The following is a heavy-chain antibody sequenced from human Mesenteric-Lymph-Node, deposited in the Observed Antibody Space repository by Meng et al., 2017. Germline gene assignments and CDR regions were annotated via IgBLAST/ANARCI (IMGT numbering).Heavy chain of an antibody. Sequence: GGSLRLSCAASGFTFRSYAMSWVRQAPGKGLEWVSAISGDSVYTHYADSVEGRFTISRDNSKNTLYLQMNSLRADDTAVYYCANHEHVTTTSRYPFESWGQGTPVTVSS. D-gene: IGHD1-1*01. J-gene: IGHJ4*02. V-gene: IGHV3-23*01. CDR1: GFTFRSYA. CDR2: ISGDSVYT. CDR3: ANHEHVTTTSRYPFES.